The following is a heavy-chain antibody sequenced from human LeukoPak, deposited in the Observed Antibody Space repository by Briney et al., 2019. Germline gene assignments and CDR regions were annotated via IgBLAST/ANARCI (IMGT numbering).Heavy chain of an antibody. CDR1: GFTVSSNY. J-gene: IGHJ4*02. CDR3: RGDSSY. CDR2: IYSGDIT. D-gene: IGHD2-21*01. V-gene: IGHV3-53*01. Sequence: PGGSLRLSCAASGFTVSSNYMNWVRLAPGKGLEWVSLIYSGDITYYADSVKGRFTISRDNSKNTLYLQMHSLRAEDTAVYYCRGDSSYWGQGTLVTVSS.